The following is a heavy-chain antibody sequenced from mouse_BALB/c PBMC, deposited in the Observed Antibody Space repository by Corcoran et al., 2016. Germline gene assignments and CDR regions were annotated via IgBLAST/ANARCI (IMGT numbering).Heavy chain of an antibody. Sequence: QVTLKESGPGILQPSQTLSLTCSFSGFSLSTSGMGVSWIRQPSGKGLEWLAHIYWDDDKRYNPSLKSRLTISKDTSSNQVLLKITSVDTADTATYYCARRDYFDYWGQGTTLTVSS. CDR1: GFSLSTSGMG. J-gene: IGHJ2*01. CDR3: ARRDYFDY. V-gene: IGHV8-12*01. CDR2: IYWDDDK.